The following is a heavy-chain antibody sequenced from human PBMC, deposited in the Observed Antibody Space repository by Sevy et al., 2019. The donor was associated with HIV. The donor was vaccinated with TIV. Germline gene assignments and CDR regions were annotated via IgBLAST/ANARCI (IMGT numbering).Heavy chain of an antibody. J-gene: IGHJ6*02. CDR3: AREAVYCTNGVCSHYGMDV. CDR2: IYSGGST. Sequence: GGSLRLSCAASGFTVSSNYMSWVRQAPGKGLEWVSVIYSGGSTYYADPVKGRFTISRDNSKNTLYLQMNSLRAEDTAVYYCAREAVYCTNGVCSHYGMDVWGQGTTVTVSS. CDR1: GFTVSSNY. D-gene: IGHD2-8*01. V-gene: IGHV3-53*01.